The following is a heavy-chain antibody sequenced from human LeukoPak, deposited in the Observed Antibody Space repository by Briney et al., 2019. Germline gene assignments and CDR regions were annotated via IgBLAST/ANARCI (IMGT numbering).Heavy chain of an antibody. V-gene: IGHV4-31*03. CDR1: GGSISSGDYY. J-gene: IGHJ5*02. Sequence: PSETLSLTCIVSGGSISSGDYYWSWIRQHPGTGLEWIGYIYSSGSTHYNPSLKSRSTISVDTSKNQFSLKLTSVTAADTAVYFCTYGDFKNWFDPWGQGILVTVSS. D-gene: IGHD4-17*01. CDR2: IYSSGST. CDR3: TYGDFKNWFDP.